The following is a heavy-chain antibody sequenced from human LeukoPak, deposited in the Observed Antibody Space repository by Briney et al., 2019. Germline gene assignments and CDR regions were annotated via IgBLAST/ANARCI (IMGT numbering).Heavy chain of an antibody. CDR3: TRLISRGSDYNYVDD. J-gene: IGHJ4*02. CDR1: GYRFTNYH. D-gene: IGHD4-17*01. V-gene: IGHV5-51*01. Sequence: GESLKISCKGSGYRFTNYHIGWVRQKPGKGLEWMVIIYPADSDTRYRPTFRGQVTISVDKSINTAYLQWSSLKASDTAMYYCTRLISRGSDYNYVDDWGQGTLITVSS. CDR2: IYPADSDT.